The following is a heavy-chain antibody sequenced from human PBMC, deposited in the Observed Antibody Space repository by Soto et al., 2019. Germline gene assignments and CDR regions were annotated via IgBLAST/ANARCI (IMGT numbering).Heavy chain of an antibody. Sequence: QVQLVESGGGVVQPGRSLRLSCAASGFTFSSYAMHWVRKAPGKGLEWVAVISYDGSNKYYADSVKGRFTISRDNSKNTLYLQMNSLRAEDTAVYYCAGVRRWLQLFPSDYWGQGTLVTVSS. CDR3: AGVRRWLQLFPSDY. CDR1: GFTFSSYA. V-gene: IGHV3-30-3*01. CDR2: ISYDGSNK. J-gene: IGHJ4*02. D-gene: IGHD5-12*01.